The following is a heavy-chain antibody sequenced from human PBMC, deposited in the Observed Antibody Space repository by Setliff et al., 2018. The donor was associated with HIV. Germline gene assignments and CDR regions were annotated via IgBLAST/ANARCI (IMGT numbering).Heavy chain of an antibody. CDR1: GFSINDYD. Sequence: GGSLRLSCVASGFSINDYDMNWVRQAPGKGLEWVSGIGWNSGSKGYADSVKGRFTISRDNAKNSLYLQMNSLRAEDMAFYYCAKAKWELSDSPFFDYWGQGTLVTVSS. J-gene: IGHJ4*02. CDR2: IGWNSGSK. D-gene: IGHD1-26*01. V-gene: IGHV3-9*03. CDR3: AKAKWELSDSPFFDY.